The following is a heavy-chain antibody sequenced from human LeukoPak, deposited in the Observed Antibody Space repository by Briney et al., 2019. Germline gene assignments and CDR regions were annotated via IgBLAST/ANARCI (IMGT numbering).Heavy chain of an antibody. Sequence: SETLSLTCAVYGAPFSGYWWYWIRQPPGKGLEWIGEINHSRITNYNPSLKSRVSISVDTSKNQLSLKLSSVTAADTAVYYCATTSGHWGQGTLVTVSS. CDR2: INHSRIT. CDR1: GAPFSGYW. V-gene: IGHV4-34*01. CDR3: ATTSGH. J-gene: IGHJ4*02.